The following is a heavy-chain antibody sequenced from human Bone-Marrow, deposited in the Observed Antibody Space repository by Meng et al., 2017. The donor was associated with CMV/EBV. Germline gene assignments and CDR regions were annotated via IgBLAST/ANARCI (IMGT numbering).Heavy chain of an antibody. CDR3: AREDDNWFDP. CDR1: GFTFSGYW. J-gene: IGHJ5*02. Sequence: GESLKISCAASGFTFSGYWMHWVRQAPGKGLMWVSRISSDGSSGSYADSVKGRFTVSRDNARNTLYLQMNSLRGEDTAVYYCAREDDNWFDPWGQGTLVTVSS. CDR2: ISSDGSSG. V-gene: IGHV3-74*01.